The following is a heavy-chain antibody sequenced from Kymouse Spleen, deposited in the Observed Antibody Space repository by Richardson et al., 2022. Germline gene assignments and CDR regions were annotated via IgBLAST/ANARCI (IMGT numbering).Heavy chain of an antibody. CDR1: GGSFSGYY. CDR3: ARGRDILTGYNWFDP. J-gene: IGHJ5*02. D-gene: IGHD3-9*01. V-gene: IGHV4-34*01. CDR2: INHSGST. Sequence: QVQLQQWGAGLLKPSETLSLTCAVYGGSFSGYYWSWIRQPPGKGLEWIGEINHSGSTNYNPSLKSRVTISVDTSKNQFSLKLSSVTAADTAVYYCARGRDILTGYNWFDPWGQGTLVTVSS.